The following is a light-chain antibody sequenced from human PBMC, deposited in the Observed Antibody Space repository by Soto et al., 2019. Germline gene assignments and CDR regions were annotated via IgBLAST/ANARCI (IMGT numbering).Light chain of an antibody. CDR1: QSVTSSD. J-gene: IGKJ2*01. V-gene: IGKV3-20*01. CDR2: GAS. Sequence: EIVLTQSPGTLSLSPGERATLSCRASQSVTSSDLAWYQQKPGQSPRLLMYGASRRATGIPDRFSGSGSGADFTLTISRLEPEDFAVYYCQQYGSSPYTFGQGTKLEI. CDR3: QQYGSSPYT.